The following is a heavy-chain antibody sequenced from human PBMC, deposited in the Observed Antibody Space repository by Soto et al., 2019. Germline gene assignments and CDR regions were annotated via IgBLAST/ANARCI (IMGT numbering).Heavy chain of an antibody. Sequence: LRLSCVGSGFTFSNYGMHWVRQPPGKGLEWVALISDDGDKRYYADSVRGRLVISRDNSKDTLYLQMNSLGPDDTAVYFCAKARVRIVGANSFDYWGQGTPVTVSS. J-gene: IGHJ4*02. CDR3: AKARVRIVGANSFDY. CDR2: ISDDGDKR. V-gene: IGHV3-30*18. CDR1: GFTFSNYG. D-gene: IGHD1-26*01.